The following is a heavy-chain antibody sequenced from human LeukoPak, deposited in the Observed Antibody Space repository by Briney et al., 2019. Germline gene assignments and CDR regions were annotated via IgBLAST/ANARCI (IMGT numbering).Heavy chain of an antibody. Sequence: PSETLSLTCTVSGGSISSGSYYWSWIRQPPGKGLDWIGEINHSGSTNYNPSLKSRVTISVDTSKNQFSLKLSSVTAADTAVYYCARGGAVAGSPLNWYFDLWGRGTLVTVSS. J-gene: IGHJ2*01. CDR3: ARGGAVAGSPLNWYFDL. D-gene: IGHD6-19*01. V-gene: IGHV4-39*07. CDR1: GGSISSGSYY. CDR2: INHSGST.